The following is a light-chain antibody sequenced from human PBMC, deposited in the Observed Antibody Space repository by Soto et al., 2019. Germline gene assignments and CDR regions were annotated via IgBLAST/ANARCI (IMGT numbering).Light chain of an antibody. Sequence: DIQMTQSPSTRFASVGARVTITCRAGQSISSWLAGYQQKPGKAPKFLIYEASSLESGVPSRFSGSGSGTEFTLTISSLQPDDFATYYCQQYNSYPYTFGQGTKLEIK. CDR3: QQYNSYPYT. V-gene: IGKV1-5*03. CDR1: QSISSW. CDR2: EAS. J-gene: IGKJ2*01.